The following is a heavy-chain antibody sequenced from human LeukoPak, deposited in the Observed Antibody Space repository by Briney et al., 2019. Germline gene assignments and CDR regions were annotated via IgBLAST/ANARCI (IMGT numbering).Heavy chain of an antibody. V-gene: IGHV4-39*01. Sequence: PSETLSLTCTVSGGSISGSSYYWGWIRQPPGKGLEWIGSIYYSGSTYYNPSLKSRVTISVDTSKNQFSLKLSSVTAADTAVYYCAVDRPQAYYYYMDVWGKGTTVTVSS. J-gene: IGHJ6*03. D-gene: IGHD3-9*01. CDR1: GGSISGSSYY. CDR2: IYYSGST. CDR3: AVDRPQAYYYYMDV.